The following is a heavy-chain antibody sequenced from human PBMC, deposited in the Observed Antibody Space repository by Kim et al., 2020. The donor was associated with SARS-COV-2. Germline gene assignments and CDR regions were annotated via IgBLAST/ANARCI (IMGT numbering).Heavy chain of an antibody. CDR2: IYYSGST. V-gene: IGHV4-59*01. Sequence: SETLSLTCTVSGGSISSYYWSWIRQPPGKGLEWIGYIYYSGSTNYNPTLKSRVTISVDTSKNQFSLKLSSVTAADTAVYYCAGAGYYDILTGYSTGAFDIWGQGTMVTVSS. CDR1: GGSISSYY. J-gene: IGHJ3*02. CDR3: AGAGYYDILTGYSTGAFDI. D-gene: IGHD3-9*01.